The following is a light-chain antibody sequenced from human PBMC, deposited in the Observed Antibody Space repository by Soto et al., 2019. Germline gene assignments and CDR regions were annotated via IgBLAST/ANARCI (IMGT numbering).Light chain of an antibody. J-gene: IGKJ4*01. CDR2: GVS. CDR3: NQYSSSPDT. CDR1: QRVSNTY. Sequence: EIVLAQSPGTLSLSPGERATLSCRASQRVSNTYLACDQQKPGQAPMLLIYGVSSRATGLPDRVSGSGSGTDFTLTTRSPEPEAVAVCYSNQYSSSPDTFGGGTTVAIK. V-gene: IGKV3-20*01.